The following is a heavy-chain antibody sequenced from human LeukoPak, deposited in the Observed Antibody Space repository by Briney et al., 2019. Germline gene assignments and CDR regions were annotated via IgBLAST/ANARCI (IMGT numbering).Heavy chain of an antibody. Sequence: GGSLRLSCAASGFTFSSYAMHWVRQAPGKGLEWVAVISYDGSNKYYADSVKGRFTISRDNSKNSLYLQMNSLRAEDTAVYYCARDSPNYYGSGSYFNYWGQGTLVTVPS. CDR2: ISYDGSNK. J-gene: IGHJ4*02. CDR1: GFTFSSYA. V-gene: IGHV3-30*04. CDR3: ARDSPNYYGSGSYFNY. D-gene: IGHD3-10*01.